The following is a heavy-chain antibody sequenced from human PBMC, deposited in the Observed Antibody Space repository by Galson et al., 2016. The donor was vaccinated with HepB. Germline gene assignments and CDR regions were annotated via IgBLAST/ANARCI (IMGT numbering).Heavy chain of an antibody. D-gene: IGHD5-12*01. CDR1: GFTFSSYT. Sequence: SLRLSCAASGFTFSSYTMNWVRQAPGQGLEWVSTISGSGHSTYHADSVKGRFTISRDNAKNSLYLQMNSLRDEETAVYYCARDGGYSGYGMDVWGQGTTVTVSS. V-gene: IGHV3-23*01. CDR3: ARDGGYSGYGMDV. CDR2: ISGSGHST. J-gene: IGHJ6*02.